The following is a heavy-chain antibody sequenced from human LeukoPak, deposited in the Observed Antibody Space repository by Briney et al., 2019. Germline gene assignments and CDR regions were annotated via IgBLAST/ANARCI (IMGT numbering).Heavy chain of an antibody. J-gene: IGHJ4*02. V-gene: IGHV1-8*01. D-gene: IGHD3-22*01. CDR1: GYTFTSYD. CDR3: ARAITMIVVALSY. Sequence: ASVKVSCKASGYTFTSYDINWVRQATGQGLEWMGWMNPNSGNTGYAQKFQGRVTMTRNTSISTAYMELSSLRSEDTAVYYCARAITMIVVALSYWGQGTLVTVSS. CDR2: MNPNSGNT.